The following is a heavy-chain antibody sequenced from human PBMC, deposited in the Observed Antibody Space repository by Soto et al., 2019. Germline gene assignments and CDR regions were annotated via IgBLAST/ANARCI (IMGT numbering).Heavy chain of an antibody. CDR2: ISAYNGNT. CDR3: ARDQESITDRILQY. J-gene: IGHJ4*02. D-gene: IGHD3-10*01. CDR1: GDPFASFG. V-gene: IGHV1-18*01. Sequence: ASVKVCFKASGDPFASFGSSFVREAPGQGLEWLGWISAYNGNTHYAQKVRDRVTLTTDTSTNTAYMELRSLTSDDTAVYYCARDQESITDRILQYWGQGTRVTVSS.